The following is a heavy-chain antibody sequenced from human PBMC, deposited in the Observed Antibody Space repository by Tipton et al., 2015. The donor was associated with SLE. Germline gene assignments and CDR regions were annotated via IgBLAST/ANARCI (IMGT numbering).Heavy chain of an antibody. Sequence: TLSLTCTVSGVSINNYYWTWIRQPAGKGLEWIGRIYSSGSANFNPSLESRVTMSVDMSKNQFSLKLTSVTAADTAIYYCAREVRGVAVAGDWGQGTLVTVSS. CDR3: AREVRGVAVAGD. V-gene: IGHV4-4*07. J-gene: IGHJ4*02. CDR1: GVSINNYY. D-gene: IGHD6-19*01. CDR2: IYSSGSA.